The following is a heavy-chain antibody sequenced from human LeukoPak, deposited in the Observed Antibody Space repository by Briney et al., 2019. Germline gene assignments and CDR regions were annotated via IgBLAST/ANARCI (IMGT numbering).Heavy chain of an antibody. CDR2: INPNSGGS. Sequence: GASVKVSCKASGYTFTDYYIHWVRQAPGQGLEWMGWINPNSGGSSFAPKFQGRVTMSRDTSISTAYMELSRLTSDDTAVYYCAKTTGTGNWFDPWGQGTLVTVSS. J-gene: IGHJ5*02. V-gene: IGHV1-2*02. CDR1: GYTFTDYY. D-gene: IGHD1-1*01. CDR3: AKTTGTGNWFDP.